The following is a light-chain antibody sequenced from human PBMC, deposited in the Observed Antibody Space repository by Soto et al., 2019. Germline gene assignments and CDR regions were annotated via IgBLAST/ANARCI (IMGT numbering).Light chain of an antibody. J-gene: IGLJ1*01. CDR3: CSYAGSPYV. Sequence: QSVLTQPRSVSASPRQSVAISCTGTSSDVGGYNYVSWYQQHPGKAPKLMIYDVSKRPSGVPDRFSGSKSGNTASLTISGLQAEDEADYYCCSYAGSPYVFGTGTKLTVL. CDR1: SSDVGGYNY. CDR2: DVS. V-gene: IGLV2-11*01.